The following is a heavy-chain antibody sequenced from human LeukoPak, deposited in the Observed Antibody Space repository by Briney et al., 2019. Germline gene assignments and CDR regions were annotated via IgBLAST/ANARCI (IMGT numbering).Heavy chain of an antibody. Sequence: GGSLRLSCAASGFTFSSYEMNWVRQAPGKGLEWVSYISSSGSTIYYADSVKGRFTISRDNAKNSLYLQMNTVRAEDTAVYYCAELGITMIGGVWGKGTTVTISS. CDR1: GFTFSSYE. D-gene: IGHD3-10*02. CDR2: ISSSGSTI. CDR3: AELGITMIGGV. V-gene: IGHV3-48*03. J-gene: IGHJ6*04.